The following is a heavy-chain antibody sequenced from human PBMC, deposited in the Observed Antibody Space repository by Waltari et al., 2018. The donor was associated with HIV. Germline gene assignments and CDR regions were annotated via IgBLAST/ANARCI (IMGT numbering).Heavy chain of an antibody. D-gene: IGHD1-26*01. Sequence: QVQLVQSGAEVKKPGASVKVSCKASGYTFSSYAINWVRQAPGQGLEWMGGDSAYNGNRNYARKFQRIVTMTTDNSTGTAYMELRGLRSDDTAVYYCARGGGVVVGAMFDYWGQGTLVTVSS. CDR1: GYTFSSYA. J-gene: IGHJ4*02. CDR2: DSAYNGNR. CDR3: ARGGGVVVGAMFDY. V-gene: IGHV1-18*01.